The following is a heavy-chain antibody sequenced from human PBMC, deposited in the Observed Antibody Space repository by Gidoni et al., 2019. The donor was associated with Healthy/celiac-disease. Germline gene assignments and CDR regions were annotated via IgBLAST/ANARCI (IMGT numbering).Heavy chain of an antibody. CDR1: GDTFTNYA. D-gene: IGHD3-22*01. CDR3: ASGGYDSSGYSFFDY. V-gene: IGHV1-3*05. J-gene: IGHJ4*02. Sequence: QVQLVQSGAEEKKPGASVKVSCKAYGDTFTNYAMHWVRPAPGQRLEWMGWINAGNGITQYSQQFPVRFTIACDTSASTASMELLSLRSDDPAVYYCASGGYDSSGYSFFDYWGQGTLVTVSS. CDR2: INAGNGIT.